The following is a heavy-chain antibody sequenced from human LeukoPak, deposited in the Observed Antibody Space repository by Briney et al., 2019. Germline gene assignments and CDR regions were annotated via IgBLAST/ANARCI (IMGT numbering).Heavy chain of an antibody. Sequence: PGGSLGLSCAASGFTFSSYAMSWVRQAPGKGLEWVSYITSSSGYTNYADSVKGRFTISRDNAKNSLYLQMNSLRAEDTAVYYCARDIPDYWGQGTQVTVSS. CDR3: ARDIPDY. CDR2: ITSSSGYT. V-gene: IGHV3-21*05. CDR1: GFTFSSYA. J-gene: IGHJ4*02.